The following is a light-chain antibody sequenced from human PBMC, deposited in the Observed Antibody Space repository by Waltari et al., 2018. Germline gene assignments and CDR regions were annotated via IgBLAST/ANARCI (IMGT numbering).Light chain of an antibody. J-gene: IGKJ1*01. CDR2: GAS. CDR1: QSVSRS. V-gene: IGKV3-20*01. Sequence: IVLTQSPGTLSLSPGERATLSCRASQSVSRSLAWYQQKPGQAPKILIYGASTRATGIPDRCTGSGSGTDFSLTISSLEPEDFAIYFCQHYVRLPATFGQGTKVEIK. CDR3: QHYVRLPAT.